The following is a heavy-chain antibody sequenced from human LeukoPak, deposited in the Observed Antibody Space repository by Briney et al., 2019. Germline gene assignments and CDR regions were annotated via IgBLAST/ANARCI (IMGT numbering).Heavy chain of an antibody. CDR3: ARAEGLSSQSSYFLDY. CDR1: GSSISSGGYY. D-gene: IGHD6-19*01. V-gene: IGHV4-31*03. J-gene: IGHJ4*02. CDR2: IYHSGRA. Sequence: NTSQTLSLTCTVSGSSISSGGYYWSWIRQHPGKGPEWIGYIYHSGRAYYNPSLKSRVSISVDTSKNQFSLTLSSMTAADTAVYYCARAEGLSSQSSYFLDYWGQGALVTVSS.